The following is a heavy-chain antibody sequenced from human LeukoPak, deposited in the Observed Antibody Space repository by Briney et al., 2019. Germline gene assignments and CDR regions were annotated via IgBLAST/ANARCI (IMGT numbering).Heavy chain of an antibody. D-gene: IGHD6-13*01. CDR1: GFTFDDYG. J-gene: IGHJ4*02. Sequence: PGGSLRLSCAASGFTFDDYGMSWVRQAPGKGLEWVSGINWNGGSTGYADSVKGRFTISRDNAKNSLYLQMNSLRAEDTAVYYCARVVFDTSSWYVIDYWGQGTLVTVSS. CDR3: ARVVFDTSSWYVIDY. CDR2: INWNGGST. V-gene: IGHV3-20*04.